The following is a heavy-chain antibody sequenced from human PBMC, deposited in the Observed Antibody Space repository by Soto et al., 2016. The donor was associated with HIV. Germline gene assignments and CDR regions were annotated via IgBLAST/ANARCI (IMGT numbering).Heavy chain of an antibody. D-gene: IGHD1-26*01. Sequence: QVELQESGPRLVKPSETLSLICSVSGASIDSGVYYWTWVRQHPGKGLEWIGYISSSGTTYYNPSLKSRTFFAIDTSNNYFSLTINSMTDADTAVYYCARGVGSQLPLESWGQGTLVTVSS. CDR1: GASIDSGVYY. V-gene: IGHV4-31*02. CDR3: ARGVGSQLPLES. CDR2: ISSSGTT. J-gene: IGHJ4*02.